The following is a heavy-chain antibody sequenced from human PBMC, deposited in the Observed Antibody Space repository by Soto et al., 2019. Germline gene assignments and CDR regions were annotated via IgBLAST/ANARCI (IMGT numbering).Heavy chain of an antibody. J-gene: IGHJ4*02. Sequence: ALVKVSCKASGYTFTGYYIHWVRQAPGQGLEWMGWINPKSGDTNYAQKFQGRVSMTRDTSITTAYMEVSRLKSDDTAVYYCARGSPRMGALPTYWGQGTLVTVSS. CDR2: INPKSGDT. CDR1: GYTFTGYY. V-gene: IGHV1-2*02. CDR3: ARGSPRMGALPTY. D-gene: IGHD1-26*01.